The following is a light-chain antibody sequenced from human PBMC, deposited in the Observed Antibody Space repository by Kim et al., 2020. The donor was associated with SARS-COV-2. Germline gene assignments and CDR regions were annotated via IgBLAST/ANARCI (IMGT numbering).Light chain of an antibody. CDR3: QAWDSSTAV. CDR2: QDN. CDR1: NLGDKY. V-gene: IGLV3-1*01. Sequence: SYELTQPPSVSVSPGQTASITCSGHNLGDKYACWYQQKSGQSPVVVIYQDNKRPSGIPERFSGSNSGNTATLTISGTQAMDEADYYCQAWDSSTAVFGGG. J-gene: IGLJ3*02.